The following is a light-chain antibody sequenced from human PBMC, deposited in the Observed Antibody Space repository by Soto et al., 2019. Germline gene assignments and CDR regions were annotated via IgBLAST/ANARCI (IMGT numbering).Light chain of an antibody. Sequence: QSVLTQPASVSGSPGQSITISCTGTSSDVGAYNFVSWYQHHPGRAPKLIIYEVTIRPSGVSNRFSGSKSGNTASLTISGLQAEDEADYYCCSFTSTTARVFGGGTKVTVL. CDR2: EVT. V-gene: IGLV2-14*01. J-gene: IGLJ3*02. CDR3: CSFTSTTARV. CDR1: SSDVGAYNF.